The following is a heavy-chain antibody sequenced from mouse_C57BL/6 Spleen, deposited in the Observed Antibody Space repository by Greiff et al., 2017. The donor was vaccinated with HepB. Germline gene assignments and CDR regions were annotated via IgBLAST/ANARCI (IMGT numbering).Heavy chain of an antibody. CDR2: INPNNGGT. Sequence: VQLQQSGPELVKPGASVKISCKASGYTFTDYYMNWVKQSHGKSLEWIGDINPNNGGTSYNQKFKGKATLTVDKSSSTAYMELRSLTSEDSAVYYCARGGDPSPWFAYWGQVTLVTVSA. D-gene: IGHD3-3*01. V-gene: IGHV1-26*01. J-gene: IGHJ3*01. CDR1: GYTFTDYY. CDR3: ARGGDPSPWFAY.